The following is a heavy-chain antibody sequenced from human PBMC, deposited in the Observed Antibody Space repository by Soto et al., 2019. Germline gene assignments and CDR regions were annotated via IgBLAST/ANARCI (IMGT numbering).Heavy chain of an antibody. V-gene: IGHV6-1*01. CDR1: GDSVSSNSAA. CDR3: AVGLLFVYSSSRYRSYVMDV. CDR2: TYYRSKWYN. J-gene: IGHJ6*04. Sequence: SQTLSLTCAISGDSVSSNSAAWNWIRQSPSRGLEWLGRTYYRSKWYNDYAVSVKSRITINPDTSKNQFSLQLNSVTPEDTAVYYCAVGLLFVYSSSRYRSYVMDVWGKGTTVTVSS. D-gene: IGHD6-13*01.